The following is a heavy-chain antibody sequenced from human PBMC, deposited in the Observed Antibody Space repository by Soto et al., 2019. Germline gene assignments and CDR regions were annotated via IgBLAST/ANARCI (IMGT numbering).Heavy chain of an antibody. CDR3: ARHPQLLRYFDWLPEPYFDY. D-gene: IGHD3-9*01. Sequence: SETLSLTCTESGGSISSYYWSWIRQPPGKGLEWIGYIYYSGSTNYNPSLKSRVTISVDTSKNQFSLKLSSVTAADTAVYYCARHPQLLRYFDWLPEPYFDYWGQGTLVTVSS. CDR2: IYYSGST. J-gene: IGHJ4*02. V-gene: IGHV4-59*08. CDR1: GGSISSYY.